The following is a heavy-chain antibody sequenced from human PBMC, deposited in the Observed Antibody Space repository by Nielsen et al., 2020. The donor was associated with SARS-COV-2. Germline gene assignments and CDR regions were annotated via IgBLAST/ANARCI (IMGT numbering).Heavy chain of an antibody. Sequence: GGSLRLSCAASGFTFSNFAMHWVRQAPGKGLEWMTIISHDGNEHYADSVKGRFTISRDNSKSTVFLQMNSLKLEDTAVYYCARETIDHTSSFVDYWGQGTLVTVSS. CDR1: GFTFSNFA. V-gene: IGHV3-30*04. J-gene: IGHJ4*02. CDR3: ARETIDHTSSFVDY. CDR2: ISHDGNE. D-gene: IGHD6-6*01.